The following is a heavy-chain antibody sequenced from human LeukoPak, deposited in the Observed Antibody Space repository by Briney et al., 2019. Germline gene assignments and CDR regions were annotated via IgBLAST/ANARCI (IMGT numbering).Heavy chain of an antibody. CDR1: GCSFTRNG. V-gene: IGHV1-18*01. CDR3: ATDIHPGLGSGASCCFDY. D-gene: IGHD2-15*01. J-gene: IGHJ4*02. CDR2: ISGYNGNT. Sequence: ASVKVSCKTSGCSFTRNGITWVRQAPGQGPEWMGWISGYNGNTNYARNLQGRVTMTTDTSTTTAYMELRSLRFDDTAVYYCATDIHPGLGSGASCCFDYWGQGTLVTVSS.